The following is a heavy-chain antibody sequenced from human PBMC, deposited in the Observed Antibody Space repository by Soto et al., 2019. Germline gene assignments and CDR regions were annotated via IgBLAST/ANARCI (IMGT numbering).Heavy chain of an antibody. CDR3: ARDKTQGAGWFDP. CDR2: LYNSETT. Sequence: PGGSLRLSCAASGLEVSYNYMNWVRQAPGKGLEWVSVLYNSETTYYAESVKCRFTISRDTVKNTVYLEMNNLRVDDTSVYYCARDKTQGAGWFDPWGRGTLVTVSS. CDR1: GLEVSYNY. J-gene: IGHJ5*02. V-gene: IGHV3-53*01.